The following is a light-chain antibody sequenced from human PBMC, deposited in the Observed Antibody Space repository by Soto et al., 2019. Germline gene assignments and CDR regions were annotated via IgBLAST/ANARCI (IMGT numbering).Light chain of an antibody. V-gene: IGLV2-8*01. CDR2: EVT. CDR3: NSYVGSNNYV. CDR1: SSDVGRYNY. J-gene: IGLJ1*01. Sequence: QSVLTQPPSASGSPGQSVTISCIGTSSDVGRYNYVSWYQHHPGKAPKLIIYEVTKRPSGVPDRFSGSKSGNTASLTVSGLQADDETDYYCNSYVGSNNYVFGTETKVTVL.